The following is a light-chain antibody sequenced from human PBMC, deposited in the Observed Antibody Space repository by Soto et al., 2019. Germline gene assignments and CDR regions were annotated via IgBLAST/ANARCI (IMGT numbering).Light chain of an antibody. V-gene: IGKV3-11*01. CDR2: DAS. J-gene: IGKJ5*01. CDR1: QSVSSY. CDR3: QQRSSWPIT. Sequence: EIMLTQSRATPSLYPGERATLSCRASQSVSSYLAWYQQKPGQAPRLLIYDASNRATGFPARFSGSGSGTDFTLTISRLEPEDFAVYYCQQRSSWPITFGQGTRLEIK.